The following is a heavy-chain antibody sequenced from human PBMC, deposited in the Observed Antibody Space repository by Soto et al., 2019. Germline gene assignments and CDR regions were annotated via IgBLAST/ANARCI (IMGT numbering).Heavy chain of an antibody. V-gene: IGHV3-7*01. CDR2: IKQDGSEK. J-gene: IGHJ4*02. Sequence: GESLKISCAASGFTFSSYWMSWVRQAPGKGLEWVANIKQDGSEKYYVDSVKGRFTISRDNAKNSLYLQMNSLRAEDTAVYYCARHDPSSSYYFDYWGQGTLVTVSS. CDR1: GFTFSSYW. D-gene: IGHD6-6*01. CDR3: ARHDPSSSYYFDY.